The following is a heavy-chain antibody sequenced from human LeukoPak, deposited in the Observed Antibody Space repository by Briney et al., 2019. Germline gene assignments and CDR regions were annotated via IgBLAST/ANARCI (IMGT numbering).Heavy chain of an antibody. V-gene: IGHV3-30*18. D-gene: IGHD2-2*02. CDR2: ISYDGSNK. Sequence: AGSLRLSCAASGFTFSNYCMHWVRQAPGKGLEWVAVISYDGSNKYYAYSVKVRFTISRDNSKNTLYLHMKSLRAEDTAVYYCAKGVGGVVVPAAIPSWFDPWGQGTLVTVSS. CDR1: GFTFSNYC. J-gene: IGHJ5*02. CDR3: AKGVGGVVVPAAIPSWFDP.